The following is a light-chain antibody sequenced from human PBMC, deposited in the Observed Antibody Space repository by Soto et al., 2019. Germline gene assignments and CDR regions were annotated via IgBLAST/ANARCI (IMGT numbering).Light chain of an antibody. CDR2: DAS. V-gene: IGKV3-11*01. CDR1: HSVSNY. J-gene: IGKJ5*01. CDR3: QQRSNLIT. Sequence: EIVLTQSPATLSLSPGERATLSCRASHSVSNYLAWYQQKPGQAPRLLIYDASNRATGIPARFSGSGSGTDFTLTISSLESEDFAVYYCQQRSNLITFGQGTRLEIK.